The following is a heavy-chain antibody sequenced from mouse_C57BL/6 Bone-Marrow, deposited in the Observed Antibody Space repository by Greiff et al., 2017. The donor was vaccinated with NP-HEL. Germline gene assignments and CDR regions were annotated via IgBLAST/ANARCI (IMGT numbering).Heavy chain of an antibody. V-gene: IGHV5-17*01. J-gene: IGHJ4*01. CDR3: ARCYYGSSPYAMDY. D-gene: IGHD1-1*01. CDR2: ISSGSSTI. Sequence: EVQLVESGGGLVKPGGSLKLSCAASGFTFSDYGMHWVRQAPEKGLEWVAYISSGSSTIYYADTVKGRFTISRDNAKNTLFLQMTSLRSEDTAMYYCARCYYGSSPYAMDYWGQGTSVTVSS. CDR1: GFTFSDYG.